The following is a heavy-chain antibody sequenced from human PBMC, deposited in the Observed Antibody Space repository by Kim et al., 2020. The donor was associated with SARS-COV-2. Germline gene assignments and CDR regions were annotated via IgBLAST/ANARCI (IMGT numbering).Heavy chain of an antibody. Sequence: DYMKGRINISKDKSKNTMYLQMNSLRAEDTAVYYWAKDPYYDFWSGYYFDHWGQGTLVTVSS. J-gene: IGHJ4*02. D-gene: IGHD3-3*01. CDR3: AKDPYYDFWSGYYFDH. V-gene: IGHV3-23*01.